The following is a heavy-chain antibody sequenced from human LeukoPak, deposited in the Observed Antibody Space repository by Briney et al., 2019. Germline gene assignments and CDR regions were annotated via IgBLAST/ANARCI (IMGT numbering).Heavy chain of an antibody. CDR1: GFTFTTYT. CDR3: ARGITYYYDTSHPFDI. D-gene: IGHD3-22*01. Sequence: GGSLRLSCAASGFTFTTYTMNWVRQAPGKALVWVSRINSDGSSTSYVDSVKGRFTISRDNDKDTPYLQMNSLRAEDTAMYYCARGITYYYDTSHPFDIWGQGTMVTVSS. V-gene: IGHV3-74*01. J-gene: IGHJ3*02. CDR2: INSDGSST.